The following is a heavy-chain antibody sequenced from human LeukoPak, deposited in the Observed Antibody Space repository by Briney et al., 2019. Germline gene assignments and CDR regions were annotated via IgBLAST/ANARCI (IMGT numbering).Heavy chain of an antibody. D-gene: IGHD3-22*01. J-gene: IGHJ4*02. CDR2: IYYSEST. Sequence: SETLSLTCTVSGGSISSSSYYWGWIRQPPGKGLEWIGSIYYSESTYYNPSLKSRVTISVDTSKNQSSLNLSSVTAADTAVYYCARLYYDSSGYYQICYFDYWGQGTLVTVSS. CDR3: ARLYYDSSGYYQICYFDY. V-gene: IGHV4-39*01. CDR1: GGSISSSSYY.